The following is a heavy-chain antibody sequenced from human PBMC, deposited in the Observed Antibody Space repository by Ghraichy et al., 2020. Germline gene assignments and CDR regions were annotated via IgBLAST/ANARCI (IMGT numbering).Heavy chain of an antibody. Sequence: SETLPLTCAVYGGSFSGYYWSWIRQPPGKGLEWIGEINHSGSTNYNPSLKSRVTISLDTSKNQFSLKLTSVTAADTAVYYCARGLHCRSTSCYLDAFDIWGQGTMVTVSS. V-gene: IGHV4-34*01. CDR2: INHSGST. CDR1: GGSFSGYY. D-gene: IGHD2-2*01. J-gene: IGHJ3*02. CDR3: ARGLHCRSTSCYLDAFDI.